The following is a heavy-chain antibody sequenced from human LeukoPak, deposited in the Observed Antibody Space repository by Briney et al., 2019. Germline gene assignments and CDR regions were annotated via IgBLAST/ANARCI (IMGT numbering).Heavy chain of an antibody. V-gene: IGHV4-61*02. D-gene: IGHD3-10*01. CDR1: GGSISSGSYY. CDR3: ARGGSGSYYLYYFDY. Sequence: SETLSLTCTVSGGSISSGSYYWSWIRQPAWKGLEWIGRNYTSGSTNYNPTLKSRVTISVDTSKNQFSLNLSSVTAADTAVYYCARGGSGSYYLYYFDYWGQGTLVTVSS. J-gene: IGHJ4*02. CDR2: NYTSGST.